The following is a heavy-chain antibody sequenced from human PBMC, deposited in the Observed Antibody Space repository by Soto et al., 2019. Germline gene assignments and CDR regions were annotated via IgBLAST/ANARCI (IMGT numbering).Heavy chain of an antibody. J-gene: IGHJ4*02. CDR3: ATTLPDYGDYSYYFDY. V-gene: IGHV4-39*01. CDR1: GGSISSSSYY. Sequence: PSETLSLTCTVSGGSISSSSYYWGWIRQPPGKGLEWIGSIYYSGSTYYNPSLKSRVTISVDTSKNQFSLKLSSVTAADTAVYYCATTLPDYGDYSYYFDYWGQGTLVTVSS. CDR2: IYYSGST. D-gene: IGHD4-17*01.